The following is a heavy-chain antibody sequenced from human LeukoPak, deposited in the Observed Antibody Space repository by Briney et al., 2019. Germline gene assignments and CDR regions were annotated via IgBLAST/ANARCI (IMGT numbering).Heavy chain of an antibody. Sequence: GGSLRLSCAASGLTFSSYAMSWFRQAPGKGLEWVSAISGSGGSTYYADSVKGGFTISKDNSKNTLYLQMNSLRAEDTAVYYCAKDRRSWPYYFDYWGQGTLVTVSS. V-gene: IGHV3-23*01. CDR3: AKDRRSWPYYFDY. J-gene: IGHJ4*02. CDR2: ISGSGGST. D-gene: IGHD6-13*01. CDR1: GLTFSSYA.